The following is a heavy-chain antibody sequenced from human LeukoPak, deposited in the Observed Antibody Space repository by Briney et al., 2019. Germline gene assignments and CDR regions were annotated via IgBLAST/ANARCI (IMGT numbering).Heavy chain of an antibody. CDR1: GFTFSSYS. D-gene: IGHD6-19*01. Sequence: KSGGSLRLSCAASGFTFSSYSMNWVRQAPGKGLEWVSSISSSSSYIYYADSVKGRFTISRDNSKNTLYLQMNSLRAEDTAVYYCARRSGIAVAGAFDYWGQGTLDTVS. V-gene: IGHV3-21*04. CDR3: ARRSGIAVAGAFDY. J-gene: IGHJ4*02. CDR2: ISSSSSYI.